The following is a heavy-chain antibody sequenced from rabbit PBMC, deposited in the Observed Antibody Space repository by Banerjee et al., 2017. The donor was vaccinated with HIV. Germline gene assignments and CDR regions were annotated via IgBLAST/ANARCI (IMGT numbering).Heavy chain of an antibody. CDR3: ARDVSTTAYYLEL. D-gene: IGHD1-1*01. J-gene: IGHJ4*01. V-gene: IGHV1S40*01. Sequence: QSLEESGGDLVKPGASLTLTCTASGFSFSSDYYMCWVRQAPGKGLEWIACIDGGNSDSTYYASWAKGRFTVSKTSSTTVTLQMTSLTAADTATYFCARDVSTTAYYLELRGPGTLVTVS. CDR1: GFSFSSDYY. CDR2: IDGGNSDST.